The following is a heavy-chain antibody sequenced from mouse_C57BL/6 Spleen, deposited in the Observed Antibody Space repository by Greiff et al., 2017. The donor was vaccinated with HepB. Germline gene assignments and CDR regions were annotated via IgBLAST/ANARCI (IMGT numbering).Heavy chain of an antibody. V-gene: IGHV3-6*01. CDR1: GYSITSGYY. CDR2: ISYDGSN. Sequence: EVQLQQSGPGLVKPSQSLSLTCSVTGYSITSGYYWNWIRQFPGNKLEWMGYISYDGSNNYNPSLKNRISITRDTSKNQFFLKLNSVTTEDTATYYCARVIHWDRAMDYWGQGTSVTVSS. D-gene: IGHD4-1*01. J-gene: IGHJ4*01. CDR3: ARVIHWDRAMDY.